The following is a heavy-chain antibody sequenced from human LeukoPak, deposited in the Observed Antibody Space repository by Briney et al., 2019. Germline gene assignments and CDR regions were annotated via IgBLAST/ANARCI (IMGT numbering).Heavy chain of an antibody. CDR1: GFSFSDYY. D-gene: IGHD5-18*01. Sequence: GGSLRLSCAASGFSFSDYYMGWVRRAPGKGLEWVSYMSGNEMTTYYTDSVKGRFTVSRDNAKNSLYLQMNSLRAGDTALYYCAKEGRIQLNYDAFDIWGQGTMVTVSS. V-gene: IGHV3-11*01. CDR3: AKEGRIQLNYDAFDI. CDR2: MSGNEMTT. J-gene: IGHJ3*02.